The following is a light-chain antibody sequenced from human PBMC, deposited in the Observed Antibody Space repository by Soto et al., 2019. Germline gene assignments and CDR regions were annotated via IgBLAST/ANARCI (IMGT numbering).Light chain of an antibody. CDR1: TGAVTSGHY. V-gene: IGLV7-46*01. CDR3: FLFYRATRPV. CDR2: DTN. J-gene: IGLJ7*01. Sequence: QAVVTQEPSLTVSPGGTVTLTCGSSTGAVTSGHYPYWFQQKPGQAPRTLIYDTNNKHSWTPARFSGSLLGGKAALTLSGAQPEDEAEYYCFLFYRATRPVFGGGTQLTVL.